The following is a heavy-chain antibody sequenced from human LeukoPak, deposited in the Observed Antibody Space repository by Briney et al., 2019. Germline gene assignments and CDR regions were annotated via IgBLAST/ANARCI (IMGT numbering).Heavy chain of an antibody. CDR3: ASLVGGKQFLGAFDI. D-gene: IGHD3-16*01. CDR2: ISAYNGNT. J-gene: IGHJ3*02. Sequence: ASVKVSCKASGYTFTSYSISWVRQAPGQRLEWMGWISAYNGNTNYAQKLQGRVTMTTDTSTSTAYMELRSLRSDDTAVYYCASLVGGKQFLGAFDIWGQGTMVTVSS. V-gene: IGHV1-18*01. CDR1: GYTFTSYS.